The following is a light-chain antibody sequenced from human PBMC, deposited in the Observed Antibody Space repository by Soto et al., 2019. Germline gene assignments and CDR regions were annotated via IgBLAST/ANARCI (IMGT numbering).Light chain of an antibody. CDR1: QSISSW. Sequence: DIQMTQSPSTLSASVGDRVTITCRASQSISSWLAWYQQKPGKAPKVLIYGASSLESGVPSRFSGSGSGTEFILSISSLQPDDFATYYCQQYNSYPWTFGQGTKVEIK. V-gene: IGKV1-5*01. J-gene: IGKJ1*01. CDR3: QQYNSYPWT. CDR2: GAS.